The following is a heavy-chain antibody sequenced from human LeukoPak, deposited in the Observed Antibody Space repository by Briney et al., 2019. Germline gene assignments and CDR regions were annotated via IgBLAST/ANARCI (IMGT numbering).Heavy chain of an antibody. D-gene: IGHD3-9*01. CDR2: INPNSGGT. Sequence: ASVKVSCKASGYTFTGYYMHWVRQAPGQGLEWMGWINPNSGGTNYAQKFQGRVTMTRDTSISTAYMELSRLRSDDTAVYYCARARVFDWTITPLFDYWGQGTLVTVSS. CDR1: GYTFTGYY. V-gene: IGHV1-2*02. CDR3: ARARVFDWTITPLFDY. J-gene: IGHJ4*02.